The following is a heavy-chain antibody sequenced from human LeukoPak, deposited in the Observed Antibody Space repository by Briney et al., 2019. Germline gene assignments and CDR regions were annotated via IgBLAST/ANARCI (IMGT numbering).Heavy chain of an antibody. CDR3: ARDDSSGYYYPDY. V-gene: IGHV3-48*03. CDR2: ISSSGSTI. CDR1: GVTFSSYE. J-gene: IGHJ4*02. D-gene: IGHD3-22*01. Sequence: GGSLRLSCAASGVTFSSYEMNWVRQAPGKGLEWVSYISSSGSTIYYADSVKGRFTISRDNAKNSLYLQMNSLRAEDTAVYYCARDDSSGYYYPDYWGQGTLVTVSS.